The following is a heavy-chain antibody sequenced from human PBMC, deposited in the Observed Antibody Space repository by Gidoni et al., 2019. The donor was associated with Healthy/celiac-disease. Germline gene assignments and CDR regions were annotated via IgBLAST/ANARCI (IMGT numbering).Heavy chain of an antibody. CDR1: GFTFSSYA. D-gene: IGHD3-10*01. CDR3: ARDGSMVRATRGYYYYYMDV. V-gene: IGHV3-30-3*01. J-gene: IGHJ6*03. Sequence: QVQLVESGGGVVQPGRSLRLSCAASGFTFSSYAMHWVRQAPGKGLGWVAVISYDGSNKYYADSVKGRFTISRDNSKNTLYLQMNSLRAEDTAVYYCARDGSMVRATRGYYYYYMDVWGKGTTVTVSS. CDR2: ISYDGSNK.